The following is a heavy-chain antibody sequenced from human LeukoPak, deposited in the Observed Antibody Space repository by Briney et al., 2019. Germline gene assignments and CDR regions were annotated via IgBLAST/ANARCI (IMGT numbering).Heavy chain of an antibody. J-gene: IGHJ4*02. CDR2: ISADGGGT. Sequence: PGGSLRLSCAASGFAFSNYAMTWVRQAPGKGLEWVSTISADGGGTYYADSVKGRFTISRDNSKKTLYVQMNSLRAEDTAIYYCAKEMRAYNYGADDYWGQGTLVTVSS. D-gene: IGHD5-18*01. CDR1: GFAFSNYA. V-gene: IGHV3-23*01. CDR3: AKEMRAYNYGADDY.